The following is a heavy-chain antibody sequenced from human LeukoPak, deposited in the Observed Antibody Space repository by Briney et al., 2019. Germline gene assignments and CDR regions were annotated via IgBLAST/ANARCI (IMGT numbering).Heavy chain of an antibody. CDR2: IVVGSGNT. Sequence: GASVKVSCKASGFTFTSSAMQWVRQARGQRLEWIGWIVVGSGNTNYAQKFQERVTITRDMSASTAYMELSSLRSEDTAVYYCATIAVAGKTFDYWGQGTLVTVSS. CDR3: ATIAVAGKTFDY. D-gene: IGHD6-19*01. J-gene: IGHJ4*02. CDR1: GFTFTSSA. V-gene: IGHV1-58*02.